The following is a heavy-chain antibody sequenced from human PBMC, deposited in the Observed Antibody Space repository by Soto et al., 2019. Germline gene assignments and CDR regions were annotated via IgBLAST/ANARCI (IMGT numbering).Heavy chain of an antibody. V-gene: IGHV3-30*04. Sequence: HPGGSLRLSCAASGFGLSGYAMHWVRQAPGKGLEWVAALSHDGKIEYYADFAKGRFTISRDTSKNTLYLQVNSLKPEDTSLYYCARVGVGYSLGSGFDPWGQGTLVTVSS. CDR1: GFGLSGYA. CDR2: LSHDGKIE. J-gene: IGHJ5*02. CDR3: ARVGVGYSLGSGFDP. D-gene: IGHD5-18*01.